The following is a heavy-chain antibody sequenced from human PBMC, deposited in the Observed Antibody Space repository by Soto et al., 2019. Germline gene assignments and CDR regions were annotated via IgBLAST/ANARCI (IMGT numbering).Heavy chain of an antibody. D-gene: IGHD3-10*01. CDR3: PSDPPLRGWCGP. CDR1: GGSISTYY. V-gene: IGHV4-59*08. CDR2: IYYLGRT. J-gene: IGHJ5*02. Sequence: QVQLKESGPGLMKPSETLSLTCTLSGGSISTYYWNWIRQPPGKGLEWIGYIYYLGRTNYNPSLRARLSVSIDTHKKQFSLGLRSVPARAAAVYSCPSDPPLRGWCGPWGQGSLV.